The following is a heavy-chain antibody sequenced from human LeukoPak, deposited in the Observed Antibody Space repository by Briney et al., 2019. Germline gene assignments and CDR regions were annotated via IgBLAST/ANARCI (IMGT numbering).Heavy chain of an antibody. CDR3: AREGGGYYDSSGYYYY. CDR1: GCSFSSYW. J-gene: IGHJ4*02. D-gene: IGHD3-22*01. V-gene: IGHV3-7*01. CDR2: IKQDGRER. Sequence: GGSLRLSCAASGCSFSSYWMSWVRQAPGKGLEWVANIKQDGRERYYVDSVKGRFTISRDNAKNSLYLQMNSLRAEDTAVYYCAREGGGYYDSSGYYYYWGQGILVTVSS.